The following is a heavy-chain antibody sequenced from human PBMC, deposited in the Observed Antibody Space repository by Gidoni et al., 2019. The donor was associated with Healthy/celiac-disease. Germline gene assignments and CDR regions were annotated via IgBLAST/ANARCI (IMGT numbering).Heavy chain of an antibody. J-gene: IGHJ3*02. CDR1: GFTFSSYS. V-gene: IGHV3-21*01. CDR3: ATLGDNDAFDI. Sequence: EVQLVESGGGLVKPGGSLSLSCAASGFTFSSYSMNWVRQAPGKGLEWVSSISSSSSYIYYEDSVKGRFTISRDNAKNSLYLQMNSLRAEDTAVYYCATLGDNDAFDIWGQGTMVTVSS. CDR2: ISSSSSYI. D-gene: IGHD2-21*01.